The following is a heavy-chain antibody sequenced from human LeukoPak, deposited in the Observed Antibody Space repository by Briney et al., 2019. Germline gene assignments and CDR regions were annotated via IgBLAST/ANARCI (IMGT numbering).Heavy chain of an antibody. CDR3: ARVKSGNSVYYFDY. CDR2: IIPIFGTA. Sequence: ASVKVSFKASGGTFSSYAISWVRQAPGQGLEWMGGIIPIFGTANYAQKFQGRVTITTDESTSTAYMELSSLRSEDTAVYYCARVKSGNSVYYFDYWGQGTLVTVSS. V-gene: IGHV1-69*05. J-gene: IGHJ4*02. D-gene: IGHD4-23*01. CDR1: GGTFSSYA.